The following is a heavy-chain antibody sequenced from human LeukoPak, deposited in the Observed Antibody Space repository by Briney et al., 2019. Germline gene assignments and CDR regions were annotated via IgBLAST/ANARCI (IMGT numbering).Heavy chain of an antibody. Sequence: ASVKVSCKSSGYTFTSYDINWVRQATGQGLEWMGWMNPNSGNTGYAQKFQGRVTITRNTSISTAYMELSSLRSEDTAVYYCARAGDYYGSGGYLSEYYYMDVWGKGTTVTVSS. CDR2: MNPNSGNT. CDR1: GYTFTSYD. CDR3: ARAGDYYGSGGYLSEYYYMDV. J-gene: IGHJ6*03. D-gene: IGHD3-10*01. V-gene: IGHV1-8*03.